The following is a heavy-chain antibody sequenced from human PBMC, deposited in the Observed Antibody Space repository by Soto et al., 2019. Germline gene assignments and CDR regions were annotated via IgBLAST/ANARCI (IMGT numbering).Heavy chain of an antibody. CDR1: GGSIRTYY. D-gene: IGHD5-12*01. CDR2: MYYGGST. CDR3: ARSTGYGHSYFDY. J-gene: IGHJ4*02. Sequence: PSETLSLTCTVSGGSIRTYYWNWIRQPPGKGLEWIGYMYYGGSTNYNPSLKSRVTVSGDTSKNDFSLKLTSVTAADTAVYYCARSTGYGHSYFDYWGRGTLVTVSS. V-gene: IGHV4-59*01.